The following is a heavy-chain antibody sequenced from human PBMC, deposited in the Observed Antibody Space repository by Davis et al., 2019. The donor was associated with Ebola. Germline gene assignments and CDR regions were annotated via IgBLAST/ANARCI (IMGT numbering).Heavy chain of an antibody. D-gene: IGHD3-22*01. CDR3: AREGGRYYDSSGYVFDI. CDR2: INPITGGT. V-gene: IGHV1-46*01. Sequence: ASVKVSCKASGYRFTRYYMHWVRQAPGQGLEWMGIINPITGGTSYAQNFQVRVSMTRDTSTSTVYMELSSLRSEDTAVYYCAREGGRYYDSSGYVFDIWGQGTMVKVSS. J-gene: IGHJ3*02. CDR1: GYRFTRYY.